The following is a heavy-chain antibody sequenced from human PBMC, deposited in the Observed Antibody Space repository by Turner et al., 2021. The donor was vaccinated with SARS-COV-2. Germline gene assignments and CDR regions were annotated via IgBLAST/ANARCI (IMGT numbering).Heavy chain of an antibody. CDR2: ISYDGSNK. Sequence: QVQLVESGGGVVQPGRSLRLSCAASGFIFSTNGMHWVRQAPGKGLEWVAVISYDGSNKYYADSVKGRFTISRDNSKNTLYLQMNSLRAEDTAVYYCAKARDGYNYFDYWGQGTLVTVSS. J-gene: IGHJ4*02. CDR3: AKARDGYNYFDY. D-gene: IGHD5-12*01. CDR1: GFIFSTNG. V-gene: IGHV3-30*18.